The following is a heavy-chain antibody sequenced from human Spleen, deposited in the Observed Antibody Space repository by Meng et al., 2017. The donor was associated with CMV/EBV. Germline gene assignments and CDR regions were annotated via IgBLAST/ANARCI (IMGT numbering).Heavy chain of an antibody. CDR3: ARVGGYEDY. Sequence: EVPLGESGGGLVQPGGARRLSCAASGLTVRSNYMSWVSQAPGKGLEWVSVIYSGCSTYYADSGKGRFTISRDNSKNTLYLQMNSLRAADTAVYYCARVGGYEDYWGQGTLVTVSS. CDR2: IYSGCST. J-gene: IGHJ4*02. CDR1: GLTVRSNY. D-gene: IGHD5-12*01. V-gene: IGHV3-66*01.